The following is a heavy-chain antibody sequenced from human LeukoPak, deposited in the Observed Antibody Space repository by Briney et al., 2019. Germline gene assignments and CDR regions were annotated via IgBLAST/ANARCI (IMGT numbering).Heavy chain of an antibody. Sequence: PGGSLRLSCAASGFTFSSYSVNWVRQAPGKGLEWVSSISSSSSYIYYADSVKGRFTISRDNAKNSLYLQMNSLRAEDTAVYYCARSGYSSGWYSEGVGYWGQRTLVTVSS. V-gene: IGHV3-21*01. J-gene: IGHJ4*02. CDR3: ARSGYSSGWYSEGVGY. CDR1: GFTFSSYS. CDR2: ISSSSSYI. D-gene: IGHD6-19*01.